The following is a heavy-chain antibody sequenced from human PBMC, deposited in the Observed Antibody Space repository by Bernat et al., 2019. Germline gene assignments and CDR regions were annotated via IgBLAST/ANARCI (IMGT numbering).Heavy chain of an antibody. D-gene: IGHD2-15*01. J-gene: IGHJ3*02. CDR3: AILETAFCSGGSCYAFDI. Sequence: EVQLVESGGGLVKPGGSLRLSCAASGFTFSSYSMNWVRQAPGKRLEWVSSISSSSSYIYYADSVKGRFTISRDNAKNSLYLQMNSLRAEDTAVYYCAILETAFCSGGSCYAFDIWGQGTMVTVSS. CDR1: GFTFSSYS. CDR2: ISSSSSYI. V-gene: IGHV3-21*01.